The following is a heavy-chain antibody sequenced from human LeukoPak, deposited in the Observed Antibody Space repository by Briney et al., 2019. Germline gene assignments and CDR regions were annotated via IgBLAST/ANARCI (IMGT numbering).Heavy chain of an antibody. CDR2: IYSGGST. CDR3: ARVGDYGDYFDY. D-gene: IGHD4-17*01. V-gene: IGHV3-66*01. CDR1: GFTASSNY. J-gene: IGHJ4*02. Sequence: GGSLRLSCAASGFTASSNYMSWVRQAPGKGLEWVLVIYSGGSTYYADSVKGRFTISRDNSKNTLYLQMNSLRAEDTAVYYCARVGDYGDYFDYWGQGTLVTVSS.